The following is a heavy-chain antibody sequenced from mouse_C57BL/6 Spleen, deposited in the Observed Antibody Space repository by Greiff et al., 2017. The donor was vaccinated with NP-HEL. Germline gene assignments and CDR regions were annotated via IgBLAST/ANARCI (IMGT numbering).Heavy chain of an antibody. V-gene: IGHV5-6*01. CDR2: ISSGGSYT. CDR3: ARHDYGRFLDY. Sequence: DVHLVESGGDLVKPGGSLKLSCAASGFTFSSYGMSWVRQTPDKRLEWVATISSGGSYTYYPDSVKGRFTISRDNAKNTLYLQMSSLKSEDTAMYYCARHDYGRFLDYWGQGTTLTVSS. D-gene: IGHD1-1*01. J-gene: IGHJ2*01. CDR1: GFTFSSYG.